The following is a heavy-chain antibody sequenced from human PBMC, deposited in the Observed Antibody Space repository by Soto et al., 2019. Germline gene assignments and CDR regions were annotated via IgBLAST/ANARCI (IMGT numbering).Heavy chain of an antibody. CDR2: IWFDGSKT. CDR3: ANDYLRDDVSGNLDN. V-gene: IGHV3-33*06. Sequence: GGSLRLSCEVSGFDFRSYGMHWVRKAPGRGLEWVAVIWFDGSKTYYADSVKGRFSIFRDNSKNMVYLQMNSLRAEDTAIYYCANDYLRDDVSGNLDNWGLGTLVTVPQ. J-gene: IGHJ4*02. CDR1: GFDFRSYG. D-gene: IGHD6-19*01.